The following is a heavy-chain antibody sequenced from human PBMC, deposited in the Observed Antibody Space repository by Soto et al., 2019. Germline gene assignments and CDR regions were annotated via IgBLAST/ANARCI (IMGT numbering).Heavy chain of an antibody. Sequence: AGSLSLTCAASGFTFSSDSMNWVRQAPGKGLEWVSSISSSSSYIYYADSVKGRFTISRDNAKNSLYLQMNSLRAEDTAVYYCARDVATGALGDGVVILSYYYGIDVWGPGALLPVS. D-gene: IGHD3-3*01. CDR3: ARDVATGALGDGVVILSYYYGIDV. CDR2: ISSSSSYI. CDR1: GFTFSSDS. V-gene: IGHV3-21*01. J-gene: IGHJ6*02.